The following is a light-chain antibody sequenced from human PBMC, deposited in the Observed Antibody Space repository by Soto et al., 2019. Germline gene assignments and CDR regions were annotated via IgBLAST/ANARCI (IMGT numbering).Light chain of an antibody. Sequence: EIVLTQSPGTLSLSPGERATLSCRASQSVRKNLAWYQHKPGQVPRLLIYDASNRATGVPVRFSGSGSETEFTLTVSSLQSEDFAVYYCHQYSNWPLTFGGGTKVDIK. CDR3: HQYSNWPLT. J-gene: IGKJ4*01. CDR2: DAS. CDR1: QSVRKN. V-gene: IGKV3-15*01.